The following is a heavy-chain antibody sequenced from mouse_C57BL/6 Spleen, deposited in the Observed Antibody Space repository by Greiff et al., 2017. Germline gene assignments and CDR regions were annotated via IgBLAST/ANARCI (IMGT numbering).Heavy chain of an antibody. V-gene: IGHV1-54*01. J-gene: IGHJ2*01. D-gene: IGHD1-1*01. Sequence: VKLQASGAELVRPGTSVKVSCKASGYAFTNYLIEWVKQRPGQGLEWIGVINPGSGGTNYNEKFKGKATLTADKSSSTAYMQLSSLTSEDSAVYFCARPYYYGSSHYFDYWGQGTTLTVSS. CDR1: GYAFTNYL. CDR3: ARPYYYGSSHYFDY. CDR2: INPGSGGT.